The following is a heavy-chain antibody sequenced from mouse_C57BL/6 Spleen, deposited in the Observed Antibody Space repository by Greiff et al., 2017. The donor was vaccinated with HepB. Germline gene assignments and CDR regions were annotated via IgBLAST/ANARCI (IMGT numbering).Heavy chain of an antibody. D-gene: IGHD3-3*01. J-gene: IGHJ4*01. CDR3: AREEGGTAGGAMDY. V-gene: IGHV5-4*01. CDR1: GFTFSSYA. Sequence: EVKLEESGGGLVKPGGSLKLSCAASGFTFSSYAMSWVRQTPEKRLEWVATISDGGSYTYYPDNVKGRFTISRENAKNNLYLQMSHLKSEDTAMYYCAREEGGTAGGAMDYWGQGTSVTVSS. CDR2: ISDGGSYT.